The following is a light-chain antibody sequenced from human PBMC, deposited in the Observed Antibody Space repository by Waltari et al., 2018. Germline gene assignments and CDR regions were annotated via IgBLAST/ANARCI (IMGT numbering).Light chain of an antibody. J-gene: IGKJ1*01. CDR2: LSS. V-gene: IGKV1-39*01. CDR3: QQSYSTPWT. CDR1: QNISHY. Sequence: DIQMTQSPSSLSASVGDRVTITCRASQNISHYLNWYQQKPGKAPKFLIYLSSTLQNEVPSRFSGSGSGTYFTLTISSLQPEDIATYFCQQSYSTPWTFGLGTKVEI.